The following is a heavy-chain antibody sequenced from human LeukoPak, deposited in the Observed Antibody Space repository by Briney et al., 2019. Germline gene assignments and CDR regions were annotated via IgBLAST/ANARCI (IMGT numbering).Heavy chain of an antibody. Sequence: PSETLSLTCTVSGSSVSSYYWSWIRQPAGKGLEWIGRIYTSGSTNYNPSLKSRVTMSVDTSKNQFSLKLSSVTAADTAVYYCARNYYYGSNWFDPWGQGTLVTVSS. V-gene: IGHV4-4*07. CDR3: ARNYYYGSNWFDP. J-gene: IGHJ5*02. CDR2: IYTSGST. CDR1: GSSVSSYY. D-gene: IGHD3-10*01.